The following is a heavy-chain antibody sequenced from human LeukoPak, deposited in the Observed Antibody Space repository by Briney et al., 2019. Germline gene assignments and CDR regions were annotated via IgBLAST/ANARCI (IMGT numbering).Heavy chain of an antibody. CDR1: GFTFSGSA. CDR2: IRSKANSYAT. Sequence: GGSLRLSCAASGFTFSGSAMHWVRQASGKGLEWVGRIRSKANSYATAYAASVKGRFTISRDDSKNTAYLQMNSLRAEDTAVYYCARDRGYSYGPVVGYFDYWGQGTLVTVSS. CDR3: ARDRGYSYGPVVGYFDY. J-gene: IGHJ4*02. V-gene: IGHV3-73*01. D-gene: IGHD5-18*01.